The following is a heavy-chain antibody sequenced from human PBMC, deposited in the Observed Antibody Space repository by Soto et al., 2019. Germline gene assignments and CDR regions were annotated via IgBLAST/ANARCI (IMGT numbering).Heavy chain of an antibody. CDR1: GGTFSSYI. J-gene: IGHJ4*02. V-gene: IGHV1-69*02. CDR2: SIPILGIA. D-gene: IGHD1-26*01. Sequence: QVQLVQSGAEVKKPGSSVKVSCKASGGTFSSYIISWVRQAPGQVLEWMGRSIPILGIANYAQKFQGRVTITADKSTSAAYMELSSLRSEDTAVYYCARFPQTAIVCAAYFDYWGQGTLVTVSS. CDR3: ARFPQTAIVCAAYFDY.